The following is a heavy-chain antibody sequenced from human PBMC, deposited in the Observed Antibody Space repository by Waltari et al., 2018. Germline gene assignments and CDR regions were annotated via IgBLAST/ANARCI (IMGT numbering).Heavy chain of an antibody. CDR1: GFTFSSYA. V-gene: IGHV3-23*04. D-gene: IGHD3-3*01. Sequence: EVQLVESGGGLVQPGGSLRLSCAASGFTFSSYAMSWVRQAPGKGLEWVSAISGSGGSTYYADSVEGRFTISRDNSKNTLYLQMNSLRAEDTAVYYCAKDRDPKYYDFWSGYYRPYYYYGMDVWGQGTTVTVSS. CDR2: ISGSGGST. CDR3: AKDRDPKYYDFWSGYYRPYYYYGMDV. J-gene: IGHJ6*02.